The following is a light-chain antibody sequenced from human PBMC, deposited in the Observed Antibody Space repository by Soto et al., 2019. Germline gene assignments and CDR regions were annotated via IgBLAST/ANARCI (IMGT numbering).Light chain of an antibody. CDR3: HQRSNWPLT. J-gene: IGKJ1*01. CDR1: QSVSSY. V-gene: IGKV3-11*01. CDR2: DAS. Sequence: EIVFTQSPATLSLSPGERATLSCRASQSVSSYLAWYQQKPGQSPRILIYDASNRDTGIPARFSGSGSGTDCTLTISSLEPEDFAVDYCHQRSNWPLTFGQGTKVDIK.